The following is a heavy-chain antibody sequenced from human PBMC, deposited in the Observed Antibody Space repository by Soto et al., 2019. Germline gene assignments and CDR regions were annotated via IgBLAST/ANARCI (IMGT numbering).Heavy chain of an antibody. J-gene: IGHJ3*02. D-gene: IGHD3-10*01. V-gene: IGHV4-31*03. CDR2: IYYSGST. Sequence: QVQLQESGPGLVKPSQTLSLTSTVSGGSISSGGYYWSWIRQHPGKGLEWIGYIYYSGSTYYNPSLKSRVTISVDTSKNPFSLKLSSVTAADTAVYYCASLYYYGSGSYYRADAFDIWGQGTMVTVSS. CDR1: GGSISSGGYY. CDR3: ASLYYYGSGSYYRADAFDI.